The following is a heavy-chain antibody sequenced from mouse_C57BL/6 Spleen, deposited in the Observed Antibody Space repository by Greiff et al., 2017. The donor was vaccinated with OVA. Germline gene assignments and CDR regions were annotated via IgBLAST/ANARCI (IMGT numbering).Heavy chain of an antibody. CDR1: GYTFTSYW. J-gene: IGHJ3*01. CDR3: ASGYGPWFAY. CDR2: IHPNSGST. D-gene: IGHD1-1*02. V-gene: IGHV1-64*01. Sequence: QVQLQQSGAELVKPGASVKLSCKASGYTFTSYWMHWVKQRPGQGLEWIGMIHPNSGSTNYNEKFKSKATLTVDKSSSTAYMPLSSLTSEDSAVYYCASGYGPWFAYWGQGTLVTVSA.